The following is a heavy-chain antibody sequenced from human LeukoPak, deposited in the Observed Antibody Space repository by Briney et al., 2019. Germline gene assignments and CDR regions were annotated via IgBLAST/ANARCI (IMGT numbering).Heavy chain of an antibody. CDR2: LLYDGNTK. CDR1: GFTFSSYW. D-gene: IGHD1-14*01. V-gene: IGHV3-33*08. J-gene: IGHJ6*03. Sequence: GGSLRLSCAASGFTFSSYWMSWVRHAPGKGLEWVAALLYDGNTKHYADSVKGRFTISRDISKNTFYLQMNSLTAEDTAVYYCARDHRPEIQYYYMDVWGKGTTVAVSS. CDR3: ARDHRPEIQYYYMDV.